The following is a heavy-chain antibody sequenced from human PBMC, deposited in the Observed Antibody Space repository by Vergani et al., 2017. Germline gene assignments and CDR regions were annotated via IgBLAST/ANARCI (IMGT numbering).Heavy chain of an antibody. CDR2: IIPIFGTA. V-gene: IGHV1-69*13. CDR3: ARGAEVAAPFDY. CDR1: GGTFSSYA. J-gene: IGHJ4*02. Sequence: QVQLVQSGAEVKKPGSSVKVSCKASGGTFSSYAISWVRQAPGQGLEWLGGIIPIFGTANYAQTFQGRVTITADESTSTDYLGLSSLRSEDTSVYYCARGAEVAAPFDYWGQGTLVTVSS. D-gene: IGHD6-19*01.